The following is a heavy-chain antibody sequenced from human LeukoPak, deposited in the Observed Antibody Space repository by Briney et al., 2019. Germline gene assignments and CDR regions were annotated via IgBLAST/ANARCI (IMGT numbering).Heavy chain of an antibody. CDR3: ARHAVRAAPVGFWSATNWFDP. J-gene: IGHJ5*02. CDR1: GFTFSSYA. V-gene: IGHV3-48*03. Sequence: PGGSLRLSCAASGFTFSSYAMSWVRQAPGKGLEWVSYISSSGSTMYYADSVKGRFTISRDNAKNSLYLQMNSLRAEDTAVYYCARHAVRAAPVGFWSATNWFDPWGQGTLVTVSS. D-gene: IGHD3-10*01. CDR2: ISSSGSTM.